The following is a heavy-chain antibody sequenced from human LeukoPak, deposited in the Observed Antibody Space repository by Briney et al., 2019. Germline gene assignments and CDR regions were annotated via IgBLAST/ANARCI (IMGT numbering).Heavy chain of an antibody. D-gene: IGHD3-22*01. CDR1: GFTFSDYS. J-gene: IGHJ4*02. V-gene: IGHV3-11*04. CDR2: ISGSSNMI. Sequence: GGSLRLSCAASGFTFSDYSMSWIRQAPGKGLEWVSHISGSSNMIYYGESGRGRFTVSRDNAKSSLYLQMNSLRAEDTAVYYCARASSGSRDYWGQGTLVTVSS. CDR3: ARASSGSRDY.